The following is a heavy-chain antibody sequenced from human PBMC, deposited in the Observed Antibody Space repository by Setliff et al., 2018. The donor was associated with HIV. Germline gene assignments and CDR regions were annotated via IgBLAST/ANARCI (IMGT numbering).Heavy chain of an antibody. D-gene: IGHD2-21*02. J-gene: IGHJ1*01. CDR3: ASRGIVVVTMSMPDEFFVH. V-gene: IGHV4-39*01. Sequence: PSETLSLTCTVSGDSLAGSYYWGWIRQPPGKGLEWIGSIYYSGTTYYNPSLRSRVTISVDRSRNQFSLTLNSVTAADTATYYCASRGIVVVTMSMPDEFFVHWGHGTLVTVSS. CDR2: IYYSGTT. CDR1: GDSLAGSYY.